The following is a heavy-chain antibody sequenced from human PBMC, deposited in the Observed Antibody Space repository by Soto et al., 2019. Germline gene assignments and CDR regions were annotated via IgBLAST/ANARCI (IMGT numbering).Heavy chain of an antibody. V-gene: IGHV3-23*01. CDR1: GFTFSSYA. J-gene: IGHJ6*02. D-gene: IGHD6-19*01. Sequence: GGSLRLSCAASGFTFSSYAMSWVRQAPGKGLEWVSAISGSGGSTYYADSVKGRFTISRDNSKNTLYLQMNSLRAKDTAVYYCAKSHSGIAVASDTMDVWGQGTTVTVSS. CDR3: AKSHSGIAVASDTMDV. CDR2: ISGSGGST.